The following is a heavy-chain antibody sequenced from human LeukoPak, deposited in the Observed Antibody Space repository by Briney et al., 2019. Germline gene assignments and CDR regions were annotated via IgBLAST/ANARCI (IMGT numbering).Heavy chain of an antibody. J-gene: IGHJ4*02. CDR3: ARRSVTASYTYFDY. CDR1: GFSFTNYW. D-gene: IGHD2-21*02. CDR2: IYPADSDA. V-gene: IGHV5-51*01. Sequence: GEPLKISCKVSGFSFTNYWIGWVRQMPGKGLEWMGIIYPADSDARYSPSFQGQVTISADESIYTAYLQWNGLKASDTATYYCARRSVTASYTYFDYWGQGTLVTVSS.